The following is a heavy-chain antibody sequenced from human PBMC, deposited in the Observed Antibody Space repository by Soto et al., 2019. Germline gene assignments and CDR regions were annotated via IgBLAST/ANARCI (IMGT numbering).Heavy chain of an antibody. J-gene: IGHJ4*02. Sequence: QVELVESGGGVVQPGRSLRLACATSGFYFGSYAMHWVRHPPGKGLEWLAFISYDGKREYYADSVKGRFTISRDNSKSTLFLQMNSLGAEDTAVYYCAKLSYDSSGSPKNLDFWGRGTLVTVSS. CDR3: AKLSYDSSGSPKNLDF. V-gene: IGHV3-30*18. D-gene: IGHD3-22*01. CDR1: GFYFGSYA. CDR2: ISYDGKRE.